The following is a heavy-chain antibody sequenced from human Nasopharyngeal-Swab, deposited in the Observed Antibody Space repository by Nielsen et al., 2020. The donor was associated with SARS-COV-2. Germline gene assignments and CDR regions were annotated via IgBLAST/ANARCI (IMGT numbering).Heavy chain of an antibody. CDR2: ISSSGSTI. Sequence: WIRQPPGKGLEWVSYISSSGSTIYYADSVKGRFTISRDNAKNSLYLQMNSLRAEDTAVYYCARDAVGARGYWGQGTPVTVSS. J-gene: IGHJ4*02. V-gene: IGHV3-11*01. CDR3: ARDAVGARGY. D-gene: IGHD1-26*01.